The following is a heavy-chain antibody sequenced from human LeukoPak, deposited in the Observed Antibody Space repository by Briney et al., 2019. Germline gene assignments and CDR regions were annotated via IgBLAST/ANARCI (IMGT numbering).Heavy chain of an antibody. D-gene: IGHD4-17*01. CDR3: ARAAGDYAFDY. V-gene: IGHV1-69*04. Sequence: ASVKVSCKASEGTFSSYPISWVRQAPGQGLEWMGRIIPILGVANYAQKFQGRVTITADKSTSTAYMELSRLRSEDTAVYYCARAAGDYAFDYWGQGNLVTVSS. CDR1: EGTFSSYP. CDR2: IIPILGVA. J-gene: IGHJ4*02.